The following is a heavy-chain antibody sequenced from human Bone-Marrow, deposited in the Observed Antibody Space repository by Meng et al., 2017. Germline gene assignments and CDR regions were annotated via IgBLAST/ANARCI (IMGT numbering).Heavy chain of an antibody. J-gene: IGHJ6*02. Sequence: SETLSLTCTVSGYSISSGYYWGWIRQPPGKGLEWIGSIYHSGSTYYNPSLKSRVTISVDTSKNQFSLKLSSVTAADTAVYYCARGVGPLYYYGMDVWGQGTTVTVSS. CDR3: ARGVGPLYYYGMDV. D-gene: IGHD2-15*01. CDR1: GYSISSGYY. CDR2: IYHSGST. V-gene: IGHV4-38-2*02.